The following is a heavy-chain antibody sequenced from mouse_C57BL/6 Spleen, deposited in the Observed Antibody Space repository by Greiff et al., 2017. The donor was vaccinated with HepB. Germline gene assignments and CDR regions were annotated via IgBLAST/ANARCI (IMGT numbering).Heavy chain of an antibody. CDR1: GYAFSSYW. V-gene: IGHV1-80*01. CDR2: IHPGDGDT. Sequence: QVQLQQSGAELVKPGASVKISCKASGYAFSSYWMNWVKQRPGKGLEWLGQIHPGDGDTNYNGKFKGKATLTADKSSSTAYMQLSSLTSEDSAVYFCARGYYYGSSYFDYWGQGTTLTVSS. CDR3: ARGYYYGSSYFDY. D-gene: IGHD1-1*01. J-gene: IGHJ2*01.